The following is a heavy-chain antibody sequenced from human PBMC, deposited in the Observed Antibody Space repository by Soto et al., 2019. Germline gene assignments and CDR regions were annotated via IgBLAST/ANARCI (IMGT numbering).Heavy chain of an antibody. CDR3: AAGLAVAGLYYYYYGMDV. J-gene: IGHJ6*02. D-gene: IGHD6-19*01. V-gene: IGHV4-39*01. Sequence: PSETLSLTCTVSGGSISSSSYYWGWIRQPPGKWLEWIGSIYYSGSTYYNPSLKSRVTISVDTSKNQFSLKLSSVTAADTAVYYCAAGLAVAGLYYYYYGMDVWGQGTTVTVYS. CDR1: GGSISSSSYY. CDR2: IYYSGST.